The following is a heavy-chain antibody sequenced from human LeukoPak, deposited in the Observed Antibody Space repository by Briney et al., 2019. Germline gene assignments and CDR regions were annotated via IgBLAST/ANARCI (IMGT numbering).Heavy chain of an antibody. J-gene: IGHJ6*03. V-gene: IGHV3-64*01. Sequence: GGSLRLSCAASGFTLSSYAMHWVRQAPGKGLEYVSAISKNGGNTYYANSVKGRFSISRDNSKNTLYLQMGSLRTEDMAVYYCARAGEGRYYQYYYMDVWGKGTTVTVSS. CDR2: ISKNGGNT. CDR3: ARAGEGRYYQYYYMDV. D-gene: IGHD1-26*01. CDR1: GFTLSSYA.